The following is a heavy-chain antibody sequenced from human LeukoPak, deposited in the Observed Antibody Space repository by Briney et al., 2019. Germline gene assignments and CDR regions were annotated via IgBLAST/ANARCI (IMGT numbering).Heavy chain of an antibody. J-gene: IGHJ5*02. D-gene: IGHD2-2*01. Sequence: SETLSLTCAVYGGSFSGYYWSWIRQPPGKGLEWIGEINHSGSTNYNPSLKSRVTISVDTSKNQFSLKLSSVTAADTAVYYCARGRGGGKNQLASNKNWFDPWGQGTLVTVSS. CDR2: INHSGST. V-gene: IGHV4-34*01. CDR3: ARGRGGGKNQLASNKNWFDP. CDR1: GGSFSGYY.